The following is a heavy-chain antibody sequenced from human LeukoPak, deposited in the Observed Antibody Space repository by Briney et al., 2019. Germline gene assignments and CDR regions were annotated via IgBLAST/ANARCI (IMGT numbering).Heavy chain of an antibody. CDR3: ARDTVTTGYYYMDV. CDR2: ISYDGSNK. Sequence: GGSLRLSCAASGFTFSSYWMSWVRQAPGKGLEWVAVISYDGSNKYYADSVKGRFTISRDNSKNTLYLQMNSLRAEDTAVYYCARDTVTTGYYYMDVWGKGTTVTVSS. J-gene: IGHJ6*03. V-gene: IGHV3-30-3*01. CDR1: GFTFSSYW. D-gene: IGHD4-11*01.